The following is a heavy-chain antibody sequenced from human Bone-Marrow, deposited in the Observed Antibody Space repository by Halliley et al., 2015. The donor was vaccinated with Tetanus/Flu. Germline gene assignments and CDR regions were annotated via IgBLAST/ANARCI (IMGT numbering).Heavy chain of an antibody. J-gene: IGHJ5*02. V-gene: IGHV4-59*12. CDR3: ARGRHAVARRRGNWFDP. CDR2: IYYDGSP. Sequence: GNIYYDGSPNYTPSLKSRFTISVDTSKKPFSLKVASVTAADTALYYCARGRHAVARRRGNWFDPWGQVILVTFSS. D-gene: IGHD2-15*01.